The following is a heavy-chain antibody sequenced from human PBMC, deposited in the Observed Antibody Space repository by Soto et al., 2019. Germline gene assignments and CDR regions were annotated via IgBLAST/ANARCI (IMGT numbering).Heavy chain of an antibody. Sequence: EVQLLESGGGLVQPGGSLRLSCAASGFTFSSYAMNWVRQAPGKGLEWVPVISGSGGSTYYADSVKGRFTISRDNSKNTLYLQMKSLGAEDTAVYYCARRASGSYFDYWGQGTLVTVSS. V-gene: IGHV3-23*01. CDR1: GFTFSSYA. J-gene: IGHJ4*02. D-gene: IGHD3-10*01. CDR3: ARRASGSYFDY. CDR2: ISGSGGST.